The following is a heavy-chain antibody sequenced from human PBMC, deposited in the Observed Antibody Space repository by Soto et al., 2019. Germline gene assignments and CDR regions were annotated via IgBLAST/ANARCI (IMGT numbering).Heavy chain of an antibody. CDR3: APAYGGRSLY. D-gene: IGHD1-26*01. CDR2: IYWDDSK. J-gene: IGHJ4*02. V-gene: IGHV2-5*02. CDR1: GFSLTTDRVG. Sequence: QITLKESGPPLVKPTQTLTLTCTFSGFSLTTDRVGVGWIRQPPGEALEWLAVIYWDDSKTYRPSLESRLTLTKDTSQNQMALTMTNMDSLATATYSCAPAYGGRSLYWGQGTLVTVSS.